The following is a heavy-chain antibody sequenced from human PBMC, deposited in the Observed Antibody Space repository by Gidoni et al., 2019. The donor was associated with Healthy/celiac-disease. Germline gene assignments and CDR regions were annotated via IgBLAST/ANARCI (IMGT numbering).Heavy chain of an antibody. CDR3: AKDRKADWYFDL. V-gene: IGHV3-43*01. J-gene: IGHJ2*01. D-gene: IGHD6-25*01. CDR1: GFTFDDYT. CDR2: ISWDGGST. Sequence: EVQMVESGGVVVQPGGSLILSFAASGFTFDDYTMHCVRQAPGKGLEWVSSISWDGGSTYYADSVKGRFTSARDNSKNSLYLQMNSLRTEDTALYYCAKDRKADWYFDLWGRGTLVTVSS.